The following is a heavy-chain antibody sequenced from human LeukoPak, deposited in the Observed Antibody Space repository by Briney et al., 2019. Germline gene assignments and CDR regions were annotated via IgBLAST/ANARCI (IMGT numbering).Heavy chain of an antibody. J-gene: IGHJ5*02. D-gene: IGHD6-13*01. CDR3: ASSGWYARHWFDP. CDR2: INAGNGNT. CDR1: GYTFTSYA. Sequence: VASVKVSFKASGYTFTSYAMHWVRQAPGQRLEWMGWINAGNGNTKYSQKFQGRVTITRDTSASTAYMELSSLRSEDTAVYYCASSGWYARHWFDPWGQGTLVTVSS. V-gene: IGHV1-3*01.